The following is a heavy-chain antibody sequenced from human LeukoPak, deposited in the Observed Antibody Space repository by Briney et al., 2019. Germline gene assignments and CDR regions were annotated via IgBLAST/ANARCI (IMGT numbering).Heavy chain of an antibody. CDR1: RGSICNYY. V-gene: IGHV4-59*08. J-gene: IGHJ4*02. D-gene: IGHD1-26*01. CDR2: IYGSGST. CDR3: ARQVRAYSGFDY. Sequence: PSETLSLTCTVSRGSICNYYWSWIRQPPGKGLEWIGYIYGSGSTHYNPSLKSRVTMSVDTSKNQFSLKLTSVTAADTDVYHCARQVRAYSGFDYWGQGTLVTVSS.